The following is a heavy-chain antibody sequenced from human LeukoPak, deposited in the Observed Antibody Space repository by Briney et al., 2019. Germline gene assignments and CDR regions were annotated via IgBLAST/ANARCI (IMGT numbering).Heavy chain of an antibody. D-gene: IGHD5-18*01. CDR1: GGSISSSSYY. CDR2: IYYSGST. Sequence: SETLSLTCTVSGGSISSSSYYWGWIRQPPGKGLEWIGSIYYSGSTYYNPSLKSRVTVSVDTSKNQFSLKLSSVTAADTAVYYCARERSGYSYGPSYYYYYMDVWGKGTTVTISS. V-gene: IGHV4-39*07. J-gene: IGHJ6*03. CDR3: ARERSGYSYGPSYYYYYMDV.